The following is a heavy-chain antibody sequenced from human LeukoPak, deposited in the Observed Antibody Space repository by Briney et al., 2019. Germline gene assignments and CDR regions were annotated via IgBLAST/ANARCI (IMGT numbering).Heavy chain of an antibody. CDR2: ISSNGGST. V-gene: IGHV3-64*01. CDR1: GFTFSSYA. CDR3: ATVNGNYFDY. J-gene: IGHJ4*02. D-gene: IGHD1-14*01. Sequence: GGSLRLSCAASGFTFSSYAMHWVRQAPGKGLEYVSAISSNGGSTYYANSVKGRSTISRDNSKNTLYLQMGSLRAEDMAVYYCATVNGNYFDYWGQGTLVTVSS.